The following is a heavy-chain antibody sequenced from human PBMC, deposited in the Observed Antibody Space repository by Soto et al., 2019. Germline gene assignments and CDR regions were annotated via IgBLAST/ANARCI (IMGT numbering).Heavy chain of an antibody. CDR1: GYLFISYG. J-gene: IGHJ4*02. D-gene: IGHD3-10*01. Sequence: GYSVQVSCKASGYLFISYGINWVRQAPGQGLEWMGWISAYNGNIKYAQNLQGRVTMTTDTSTSTAYMEMRSLRSDDTAVYYCVRDLDGSGSYYTDYWGPGTLGTV. CDR3: VRDLDGSGSYYTDY. CDR2: ISAYNGNI. V-gene: IGHV1-18*01.